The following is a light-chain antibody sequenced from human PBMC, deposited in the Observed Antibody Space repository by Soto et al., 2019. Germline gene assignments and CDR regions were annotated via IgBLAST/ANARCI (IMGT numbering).Light chain of an antibody. J-gene: IGLJ2*01. Sequence: QLVLTQPPSASGTPGQRVTISCSGSSSNIGSNPVNWYQQLPGTTPKLLIYSNNHRPSGVPDRFSGSKSGTSASLAISGLQSEDEADYYCAAWDDSLNGHVVFGGGTKVTVL. CDR3: AAWDDSLNGHVV. CDR1: SSNIGSNP. CDR2: SNN. V-gene: IGLV1-44*01.